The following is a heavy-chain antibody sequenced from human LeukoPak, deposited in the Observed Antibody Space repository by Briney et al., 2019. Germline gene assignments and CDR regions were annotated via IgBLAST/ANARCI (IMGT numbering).Heavy chain of an antibody. CDR2: ISGWISGYSGNT. V-gene: IGHV1-18*01. Sequence: ASVKVSCKASGYTLNNHAISWVRQAPGQGLEWMGWISGWISGYSGNTVYAQKFQGRVTLTTDTSTSTAYMELRSLTSDDTAVYYCARDSAAWSLDYLGQGTLVTVSS. J-gene: IGHJ4*02. CDR3: ARDSAAWSLDY. D-gene: IGHD2-15*01. CDR1: GYTLNNHA.